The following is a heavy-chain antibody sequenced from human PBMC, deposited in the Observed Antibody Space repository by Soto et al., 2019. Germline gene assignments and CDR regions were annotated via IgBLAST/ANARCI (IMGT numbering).Heavy chain of an antibody. V-gene: IGHV1-69*02. CDR2: IIPILGIA. CDR1: GVTFSSYT. CDR3: ARVYGDYWYFDL. J-gene: IGHJ2*01. D-gene: IGHD3-10*01. Sequence: QVQLVQSGAEVKKPGSSVKVSCKASGVTFSSYTISWVRQAPGQVLEWMGRIIPILGIANYAQKFQGRVTITADKSPSTAYMELSSLRSEDTAVYYCARVYGDYWYFDLWGRGTLVTVSS.